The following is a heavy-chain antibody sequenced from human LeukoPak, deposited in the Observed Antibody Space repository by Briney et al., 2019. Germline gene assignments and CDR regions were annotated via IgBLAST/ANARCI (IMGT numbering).Heavy chain of an antibody. V-gene: IGHV4-34*01. Sequence: SETLSLTCAVYGGSFGGYYWSWIRQPPGKGLEWIGEINHSGSTNYNPSLKSRVTISVDTSRNQFSLKLSSVTAADTAVYYCASQWLVDAFDIWGQGTMVTVSS. CDR1: GGSFGGYY. CDR2: INHSGST. D-gene: IGHD6-19*01. CDR3: ASQWLVDAFDI. J-gene: IGHJ3*02.